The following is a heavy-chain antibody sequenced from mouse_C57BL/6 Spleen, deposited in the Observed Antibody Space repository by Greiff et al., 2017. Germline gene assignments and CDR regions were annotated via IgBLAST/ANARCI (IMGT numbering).Heavy chain of an antibody. CDR2: IYPGSGST. D-gene: IGHD1-1*01. V-gene: IGHV1-55*01. CDR1: GYTLTSYW. Sequence: QVQLQQPGAELVKPGASVKMSCKASGYTLTSYWITWVKQRPGQGLEWIGDIYPGSGSTNYNEKFKSKATLTVDTSSSTAYMQLSSLTSEDSAVYYCVRERDYYGSSPYYFDYWGQGTTLTVSS. CDR3: VRERDYYGSSPYYFDY. J-gene: IGHJ2*01.